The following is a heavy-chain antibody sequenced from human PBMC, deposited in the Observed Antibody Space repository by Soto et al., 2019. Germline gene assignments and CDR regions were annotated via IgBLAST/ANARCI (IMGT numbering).Heavy chain of an antibody. D-gene: IGHD5-18*01. CDR2: ISYDGSNK. Sequence: GGSLRLSCAPSGFTFSSHGLHWVRQAPGKGLEWVAVISYDGSNKYYADSVKGRFTISRDNSKNTLYLQMNSLRAEDTAVYYCARDHRGYSYGYRYYYYYGMDVWGQGTTVTVSS. J-gene: IGHJ6*02. CDR3: ARDHRGYSYGYRYYYYYGMDV. CDR1: GFTFSSHG. V-gene: IGHV3-30*03.